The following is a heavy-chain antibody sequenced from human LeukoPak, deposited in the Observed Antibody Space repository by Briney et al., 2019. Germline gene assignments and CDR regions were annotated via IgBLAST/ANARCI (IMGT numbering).Heavy chain of an antibody. CDR2: ISTSGTTI. V-gene: IGHV3-48*04. CDR3: ARTDAFDM. CDR1: RFSFSTYS. Sequence: GGSLRLSCAASRFSFSTYSMNWVRQAPGKGLEWLSYISTSGTTIYYADSVKGRFTISRDNARQSLFLQMNSLRAEDTAVYYCARTDAFDMWGQETMVIV. J-gene: IGHJ3*02.